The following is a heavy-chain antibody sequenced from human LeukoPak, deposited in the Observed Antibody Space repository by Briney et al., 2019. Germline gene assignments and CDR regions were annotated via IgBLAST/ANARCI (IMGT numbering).Heavy chain of an antibody. CDR3: AREDLYYYDSSGSEYFQH. D-gene: IGHD3-22*01. CDR2: INPNSGGT. Sequence: GASVKVSCKASGYTFIGYYMHWVRQAPGQGLEWMGWINPNSGGTNYAQRFQGRVTMTRDTSISTAYMELSRLRSDDTAVYYCAREDLYYYDSSGSEYFQHWGQGTLVTVSS. V-gene: IGHV1-2*02. J-gene: IGHJ1*01. CDR1: GYTFIGYY.